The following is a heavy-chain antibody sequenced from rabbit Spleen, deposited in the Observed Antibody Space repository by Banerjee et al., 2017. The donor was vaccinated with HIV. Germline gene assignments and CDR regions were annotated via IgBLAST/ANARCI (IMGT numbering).Heavy chain of an antibody. CDR1: GFSFSSSHW. CDR2: IYSGSAGYT. D-gene: IGHD6-1*01. J-gene: IGHJ4*01. Sequence: QEQLEESGGDLVKPEGSLTLTCTASGFSFSSSHWICWVRQAPGKGLEWIACIYSGSAGYTDYATWAKGRFTISRTSSTTVTLQLNSLTAADTATYFCARHDDGYGVSANLWGQGTLVTVS. CDR3: ARHDDGYGVSANL. V-gene: IGHV1S45*01.